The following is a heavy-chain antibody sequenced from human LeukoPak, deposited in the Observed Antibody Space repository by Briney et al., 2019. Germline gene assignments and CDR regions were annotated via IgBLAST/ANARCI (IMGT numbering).Heavy chain of an antibody. Sequence: PSETLSLTCAVSGGSISSGGYSWSWIRQPPGQGLVWIGYIYHSGSTYYNPSLKSRVTISVDRSKNQFSLKLSSVTAADTAVYYCASRIDFWSGYYFDYWGQGTLVTVSS. CDR3: ASRIDFWSGYYFDY. CDR2: IYHSGST. CDR1: GGSISSGGYS. D-gene: IGHD3-3*01. V-gene: IGHV4-30-2*01. J-gene: IGHJ4*02.